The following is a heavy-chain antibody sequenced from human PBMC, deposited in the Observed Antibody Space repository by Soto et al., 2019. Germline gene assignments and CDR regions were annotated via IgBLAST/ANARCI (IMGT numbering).Heavy chain of an antibody. CDR2: IYYTGTT. J-gene: IGHJ5*02. Sequence: PSETLSLTCTVSGGSISSGDYYWNWIRQPPGKGLEWIGYIYYTGTTKYNPSLKSRATLSVDTAKNRFSLNLTSLTAADTAVYYCARRDWFHPWGQGTLVTVSS. CDR1: GGSISSGDYY. V-gene: IGHV4-30-4*01. CDR3: ARRDWFHP.